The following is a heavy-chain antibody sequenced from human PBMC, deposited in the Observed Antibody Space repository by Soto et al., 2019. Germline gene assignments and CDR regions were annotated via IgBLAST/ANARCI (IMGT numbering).Heavy chain of an antibody. Sequence: QVQLVESGGGVVQPGTSLRLSCAASGFNVSYYGMHWVRQAPGKGLEWVAVIWFDGTNKYYADSVKGRFTISRDNSKSTLDLEMNGVRAVDMAVYFCARDFRHCSSTICYANGMDVWVQGTTVTVSS. CDR3: ARDFRHCSSTICYANGMDV. CDR2: IWFDGTNK. D-gene: IGHD2-2*01. V-gene: IGHV3-33*01. J-gene: IGHJ6*02. CDR1: GFNVSYYG.